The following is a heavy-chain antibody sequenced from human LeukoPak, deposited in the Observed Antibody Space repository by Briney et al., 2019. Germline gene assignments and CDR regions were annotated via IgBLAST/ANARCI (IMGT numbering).Heavy chain of an antibody. V-gene: IGHV4-39*07. Sequence: SETLSLTCTVSGGSISSSSYYWGWIRQPPGKGLEWIGSIYYSGSTYYNPSLKSRVTISVDTSKNQFSLKLSSVTAADTAVYYCASGYYYDSSGDAFDIWGQGTMVTVSS. CDR2: IYYSGST. CDR1: GGSISSSSYY. CDR3: ASGYYYDSSGDAFDI. D-gene: IGHD3-22*01. J-gene: IGHJ3*02.